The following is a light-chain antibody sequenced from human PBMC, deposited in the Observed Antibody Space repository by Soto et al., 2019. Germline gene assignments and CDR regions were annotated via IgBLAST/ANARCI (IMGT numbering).Light chain of an antibody. V-gene: IGKV3-20*01. CDR2: GAS. J-gene: IGKJ1*01. Sequence: EIVLTQSPGTLWLSRGERATLSYRASQSVSSSYLAWYQQTPGQAPRLLIYGASNRATGIPDRFSGSGSGTDFTLTISRLEPEDFAVYYSQQYLSPPTTFGQGTKVEIK. CDR3: QQYLSPPTT. CDR1: QSVSSSY.